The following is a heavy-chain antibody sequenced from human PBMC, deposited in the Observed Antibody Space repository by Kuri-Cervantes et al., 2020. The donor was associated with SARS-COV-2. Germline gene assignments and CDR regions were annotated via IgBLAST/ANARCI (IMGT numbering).Heavy chain of an antibody. CDR1: GGSISSYY. Sequence: GSLRLSCTVSGGSISSYYWSWIRQPPGKGLEWIGYNYYSGSTNYNPSLNSRVTISVDTSKNQYSLKLSSVTAADTAVYYCARANYYYDSSGWGCYFDYWGQGTLVTVSS. CDR2: NYYSGST. CDR3: ARANYYYDSSGWGCYFDY. J-gene: IGHJ4*02. D-gene: IGHD3-22*01. V-gene: IGHV4-59*01.